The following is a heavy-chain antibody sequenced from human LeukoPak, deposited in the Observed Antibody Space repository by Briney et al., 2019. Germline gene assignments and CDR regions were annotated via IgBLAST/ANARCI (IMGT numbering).Heavy chain of an antibody. J-gene: IGHJ4*02. Sequence: SETLSLTCTVSGGSISSYYWSWIRQPPGKGLEWIGYIYYSGSTIYNPSLKSRVTISVDTSKNQFSLKLSSVTAADTAVYYCARVVDSSGWLDYWGQGTLVTVSS. CDR1: GGSISSYY. D-gene: IGHD6-19*01. V-gene: IGHV4-59*12. CDR3: ARVVDSSGWLDY. CDR2: IYYSGST.